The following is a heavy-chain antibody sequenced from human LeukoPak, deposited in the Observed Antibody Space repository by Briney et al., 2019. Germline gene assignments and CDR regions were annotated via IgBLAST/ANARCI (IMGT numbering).Heavy chain of an antibody. D-gene: IGHD6-13*01. J-gene: IGHJ4*02. V-gene: IGHV4-39*07. CDR1: GGSISSGSYY. Sequence: SETLSLTCTVSGGSISSGSYYWSWIRQPLGKGLEWIGEINDSESTNYNPSLKSRVTISVDTSKNQFSLKLSSVTAADTAIYYCARETAAAGSFIAINDYWGQGTLVTVSS. CDR2: INDSEST. CDR3: ARETAAAGSFIAINDY.